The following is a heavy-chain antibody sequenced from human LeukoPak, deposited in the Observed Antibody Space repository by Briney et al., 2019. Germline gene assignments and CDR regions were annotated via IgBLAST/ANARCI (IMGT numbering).Heavy chain of an antibody. V-gene: IGHV1-18*01. CDR2: ISAYNDNT. CDR1: GYTFTSYG. Sequence: ASVKVSCKASGYTFTSYGLSWVRQAPGHGLEWMGWISAYNDNTNYAQKLQGRVTMTTDTSTSTAYMEVRSLRSDDTAVYYCARENGGDGYNPYGMDVWGQGTTVTVSS. D-gene: IGHD5-24*01. CDR3: ARENGGDGYNPYGMDV. J-gene: IGHJ6*02.